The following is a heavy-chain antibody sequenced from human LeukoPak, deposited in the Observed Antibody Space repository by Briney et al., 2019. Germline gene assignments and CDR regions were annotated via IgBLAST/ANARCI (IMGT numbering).Heavy chain of an antibody. Sequence: PSETLSLTCAVYGGSFRGYYWSWIRQPPGKGLEWIGEINHSGSTNYNPSLKSRVTISVDTSKNQFSLKLSSVTAADTAVYYCARGVSNGYVYWGQGTLVTVSS. CDR3: ARGVSNGYVY. J-gene: IGHJ4*02. CDR2: INHSGST. CDR1: GGSFRGYY. D-gene: IGHD5-18*01. V-gene: IGHV4-34*01.